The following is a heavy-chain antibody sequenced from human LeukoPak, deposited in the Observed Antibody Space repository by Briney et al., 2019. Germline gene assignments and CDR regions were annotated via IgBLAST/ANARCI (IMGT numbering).Heavy chain of an antibody. D-gene: IGHD6-13*01. CDR1: GSISGYY. CDR3: AREDRGAAAATNWFDP. CDR2: IYYSGST. Sequence: SETLSLTCTVSGSISGYYWSWIRQPPGKGLEWIGYIYYSGSTNYNPSLKSRVTISVDTSKTQFSLKLSSVTAADTAVYYCAREDRGAAAATNWFDPWGQGTLVTVSS. V-gene: IGHV4-59*01. J-gene: IGHJ5*02.